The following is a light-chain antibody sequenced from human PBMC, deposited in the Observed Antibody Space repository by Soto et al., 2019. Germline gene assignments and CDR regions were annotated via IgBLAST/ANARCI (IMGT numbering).Light chain of an antibody. CDR1: SSNIGSNT. CDR3: AAWDDSLNGPV. J-gene: IGLJ3*02. V-gene: IGLV1-44*01. Sequence: QSALTQPPSASATPGQRVTISCSGSSSNIGSNTVNWYQHLPGTAPKLLIYSNNQRPSGVPYRCSGSKSGTSASLAISGLQSEDEADYYCAAWDDSLNGPVFGGGTKVTVL. CDR2: SNN.